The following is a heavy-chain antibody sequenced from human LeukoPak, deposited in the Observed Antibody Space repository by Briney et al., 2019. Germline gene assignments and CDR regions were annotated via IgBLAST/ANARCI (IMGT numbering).Heavy chain of an antibody. D-gene: IGHD2-2*01. J-gene: IGHJ5*02. CDR3: ARLGSCSSTSCYWDTNWFDP. CDR1: GGSISSSSYY. CDR2: IYYSGST. Sequence: SETLSLTCTVSGGSISSSSYYWGWIRQPPGKGLEWIGSIYYSGSTYYNPSLKSRVTISVDTSKNQFSLKLSSVTAADTAVYYCARLGSCSSTSCYWDTNWFDPWGQGTLVTVSS. V-gene: IGHV4-39*01.